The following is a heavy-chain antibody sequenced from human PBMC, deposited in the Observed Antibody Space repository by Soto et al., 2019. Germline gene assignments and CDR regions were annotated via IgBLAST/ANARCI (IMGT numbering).Heavy chain of an antibody. Sequence: ASVKVSCKASGYTFTGYYMHWVRQAPGQGLEWMGWINPNSGGTNYAQKFQGRVTMTRDTSISTAYMELSRLRSDDTAVYYCAREVGLHIVVVTARGSQFDYWVQGTLVTVSS. D-gene: IGHD2-21*02. CDR1: GYTFTGYY. V-gene: IGHV1-2*02. CDR3: AREVGLHIVVVTARGSQFDY. J-gene: IGHJ4*02. CDR2: INPNSGGT.